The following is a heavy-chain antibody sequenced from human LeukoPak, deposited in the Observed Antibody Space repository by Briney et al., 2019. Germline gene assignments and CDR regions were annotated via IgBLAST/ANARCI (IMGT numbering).Heavy chain of an antibody. CDR2: IRYDGSNK. CDR1: GFTFSSYG. J-gene: IGHJ3*02. D-gene: IGHD3-22*01. V-gene: IGHV3-30*02. Sequence: GGSLRLSCAASGFTFSSYGMHWVRQAPGKGLEWVAFIRYDGSNKYYADSVKGRFTISRDNSKNTLYLQMNSLRAEDAAVYYCAKDGSYYYDSSGAFDIWGQGTMVTVSS. CDR3: AKDGSYYYDSSGAFDI.